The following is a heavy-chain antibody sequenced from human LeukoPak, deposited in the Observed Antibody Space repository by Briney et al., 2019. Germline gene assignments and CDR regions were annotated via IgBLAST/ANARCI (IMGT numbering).Heavy chain of an antibody. V-gene: IGHV3-48*03. D-gene: IGHD3-16*01. CDR1: GFTFSSYE. CDR3: AKSQFGGVFDGFDI. CDR2: IISSGSTK. Sequence: GGSLRLSCAASGFTFSSYEMNWVRQVPGKGLEWISYIISSGSTKYSADSVKGRFTISRDNSKSTLYVQMNSLRAEDTAVYYCAKSQFGGVFDGFDIWGQGTMVTVSS. J-gene: IGHJ3*02.